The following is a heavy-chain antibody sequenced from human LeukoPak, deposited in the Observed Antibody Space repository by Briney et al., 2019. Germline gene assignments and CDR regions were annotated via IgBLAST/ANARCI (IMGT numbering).Heavy chain of an antibody. V-gene: IGHV3-23*01. Sequence: GGSLRLSCTASGFSFSTYAMNWVRQAPGKGLEWVSTISGGGGSTFYADSVKGRFTISRDNSKNTLYLQMNSLRAEDTAVYYCAKGRGWLQFFDYWGQGTLVTVSS. D-gene: IGHD5-24*01. CDR2: ISGGGGST. CDR3: AKGRGWLQFFDY. CDR1: GFSFSTYA. J-gene: IGHJ4*02.